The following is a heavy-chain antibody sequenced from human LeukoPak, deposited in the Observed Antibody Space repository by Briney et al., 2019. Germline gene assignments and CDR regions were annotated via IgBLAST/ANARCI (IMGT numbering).Heavy chain of an antibody. J-gene: IGHJ4*02. V-gene: IGHV4-34*01. CDR3: ARGYGSGSYYTY. CDR1: GGSISSYY. D-gene: IGHD3-10*01. CDR2: INRSGST. Sequence: SETLSLTCTVAGGSISSYYWSWIRQPPGKGLEWIGEINRSGSTDYNPSLKSRVTISVDTSKNQFSLKLRSVTTADTAVYYCARGYGSGSYYTYWGQGTLVTVSS.